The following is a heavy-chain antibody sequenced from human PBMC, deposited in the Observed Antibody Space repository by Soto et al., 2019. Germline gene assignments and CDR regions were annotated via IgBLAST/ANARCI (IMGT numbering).Heavy chain of an antibody. D-gene: IGHD6-6*01. CDR2: TYYRSKWYN. J-gene: IGHJ6*02. Sequence: SQTISLTCAISGDSVSSNSAALNWIRQSPSKGLEWLGRTYYRSKWYNDYAVSVKSRITINPDTSKNQFSLQLNSVTPEDTAVYYCATGYPIAARPGREGMDVWGQGTTVIV. V-gene: IGHV6-1*01. CDR3: ATGYPIAARPGREGMDV. CDR1: GDSVSSNSAA.